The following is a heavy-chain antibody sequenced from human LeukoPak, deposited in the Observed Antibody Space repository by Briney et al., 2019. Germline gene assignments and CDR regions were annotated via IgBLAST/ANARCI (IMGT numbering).Heavy chain of an antibody. CDR2: INWNGGST. Sequence: PGGSLRLSCAASGFSFSTYWMHWVRQAPGKGLEWVSGINWNGGSTGYADSVKGRFTISRDNAKNSLYLQMNSLRAEDTALYYCARDRYYYDSSGYYGPDYWGQGTLVTVSS. V-gene: IGHV3-20*04. J-gene: IGHJ4*02. CDR1: GFSFSTYW. CDR3: ARDRYYYDSSGYYGPDY. D-gene: IGHD3-22*01.